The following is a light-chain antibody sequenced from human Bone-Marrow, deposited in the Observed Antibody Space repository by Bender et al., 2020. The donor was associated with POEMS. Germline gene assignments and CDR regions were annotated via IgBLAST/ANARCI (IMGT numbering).Light chain of an antibody. CDR3: QVWDSSTDHPVI. V-gene: IGLV3-21*03. Sequence: SYVLTQPPSLSVAPGKTANLTCVGDHIPSESVHWYQQKPRRAPVLVVYAYSDRPSGIPERFSGSNSGNTATLTISRVEVGDEADYYCQVWDSSTDHPVIFGGGTKLTVL. CDR2: AYS. J-gene: IGLJ2*01. CDR1: HIPSES.